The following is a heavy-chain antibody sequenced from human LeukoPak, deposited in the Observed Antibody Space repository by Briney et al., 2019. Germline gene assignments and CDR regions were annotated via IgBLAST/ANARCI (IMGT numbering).Heavy chain of an antibody. D-gene: IGHD3-10*01. CDR2: ILSDGSRQ. CDR3: ARDNGPLGIGDDY. V-gene: IGHV3-33*01. J-gene: IGHJ4*02. Sequence: GGSLRLSCVASGFTFSSFGMHWVRQAPGKGLEGVAMILSDGSRQIYTDSAKGRFIISRDNLKNTLYLQMNSLRVEDTAVYYCARDNGPLGIGDDYWGQGALVTVSS. CDR1: GFTFSSFG.